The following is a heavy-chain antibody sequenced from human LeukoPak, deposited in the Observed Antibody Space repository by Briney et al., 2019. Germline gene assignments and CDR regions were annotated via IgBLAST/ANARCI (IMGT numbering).Heavy chain of an antibody. D-gene: IGHD3-22*01. CDR1: GGTFSSYA. V-gene: IGHV1-69*04. CDR2: IIPILGIA. Sequence: ASVKVSCKASGGTFSSYAISWVRQAPGQGLEWMGRIIPILGIANYAQKFQGRVKITADKSTSTAYMELSSLRSEDTAVYYCARGVYDSSGYFDYWGQGTLVTVSS. CDR3: ARGVYDSSGYFDY. J-gene: IGHJ4*02.